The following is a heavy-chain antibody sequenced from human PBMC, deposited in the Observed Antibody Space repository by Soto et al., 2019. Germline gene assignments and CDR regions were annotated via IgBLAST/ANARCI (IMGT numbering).Heavy chain of an antibody. Sequence: GGSLRLSCEASGFTISGCSMNLVRQAPGKGLEWLAYITIRTGNIVYADSVRGRFTISADNAENSVFLQMNSLRDEDTAVYFCVRDRDLDRDMVHADLWGQGTLVTVSS. CDR2: ITIRTGNI. CDR3: VRDRDLDRDMVHADL. D-gene: IGHD5-18*01. V-gene: IGHV3-48*02. CDR1: GFTISGCS. J-gene: IGHJ4*01.